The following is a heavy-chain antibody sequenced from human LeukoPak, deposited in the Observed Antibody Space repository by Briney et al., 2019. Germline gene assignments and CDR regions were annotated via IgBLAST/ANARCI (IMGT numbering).Heavy chain of an antibody. J-gene: IGHJ4*02. Sequence: ASVKVSCKASGYTFTYYYMHWVRQAPGQGLEWLGWINPNSGGTHYAQKFQDRVIMTRDTSIRTAYMEVSRLGSDDTAEYYCATMGATNFDHWGQGTLVTVSS. V-gene: IGHV1-2*02. D-gene: IGHD1-26*01. CDR1: GYTFTYYY. CDR3: ATMGATNFDH. CDR2: INPNSGGT.